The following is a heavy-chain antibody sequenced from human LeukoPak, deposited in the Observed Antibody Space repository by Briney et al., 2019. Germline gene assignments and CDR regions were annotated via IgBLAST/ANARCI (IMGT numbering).Heavy chain of an antibody. CDR1: GYTLTELS. J-gene: IGHJ4*02. V-gene: IGHV1-24*01. CDR2: FDPEDGET. Sequence: ASVKVSCKVSGYTLTELSMHWVRQAPGKGLEWMGGFDPEDGETIYAQKFQGRVTMTEDTSTDTAYMELSSLRSEDTAVYYCASSLPGGSGGSYWGQGTLVTVSS. D-gene: IGHD3-10*01. CDR3: ASSLPGGSGGSY.